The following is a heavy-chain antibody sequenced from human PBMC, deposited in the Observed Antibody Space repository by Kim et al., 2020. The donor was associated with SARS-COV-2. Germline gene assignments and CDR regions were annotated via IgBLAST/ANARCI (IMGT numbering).Heavy chain of an antibody. Sequence: GNTKYSQKFQGRVTITRDTSASTAYMELSSLRSEDTAVYYCARDLRAFDSWGQGTMVTVSS. D-gene: IGHD3-9*01. J-gene: IGHJ3*02. CDR2: GNT. V-gene: IGHV1-3*01. CDR3: ARDLRAFDS.